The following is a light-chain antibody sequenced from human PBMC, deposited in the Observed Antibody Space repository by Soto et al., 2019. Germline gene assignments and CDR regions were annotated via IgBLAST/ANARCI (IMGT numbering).Light chain of an antibody. CDR1: QSVLYSSNNRNY. CDR3: QQYYDSPWT. Sequence: DIMMTQSPYALSVSLGERATINCKPSQSVLYSSNNRNYLAWYQQKTRQPPKLLIYWASTRESGVPSRFSGSGSGTDFTLTISSLQAEDMAVYYCQQYYDSPWTFGQGTKVDIK. CDR2: WAS. J-gene: IGKJ1*01. V-gene: IGKV4-1*01.